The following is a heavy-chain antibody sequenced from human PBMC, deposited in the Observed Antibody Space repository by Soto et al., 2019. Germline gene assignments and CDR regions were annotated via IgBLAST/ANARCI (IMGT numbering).Heavy chain of an antibody. CDR1: GFTFNIAW. CDR2: IKRKIEGETT. D-gene: IGHD1-1*01. CDR3: TSDRNGGPEY. J-gene: IGHJ4*02. V-gene: IGHV3-15*01. Sequence: EVQLVESGGGLVKPGGSLRLSCAASGFTFNIAWMSWFRQAPGKGLEWVGRIKRKIEGETTDYTAPVKGRFAISRDDSKNTLYLLMNSLQTEDTAMYYCTSDRNGGPEYWGQGTLVSVSS.